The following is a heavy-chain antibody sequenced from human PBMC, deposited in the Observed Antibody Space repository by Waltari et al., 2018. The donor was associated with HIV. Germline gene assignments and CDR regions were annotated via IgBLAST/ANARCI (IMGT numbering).Heavy chain of an antibody. CDR3: ATLAGAEWDLVADS. V-gene: IGHV5-51*01. D-gene: IGHD6-19*01. Sequence: EVRLVQSGPEVKKPGESLKISCRPSENDCWIGWVRQMPGKGLEWMGFIFPGDSDTKYSPSSQGRVTISADKSINTAYLQWRSLKVSDTAIYYCATLAGAEWDLVADSWGQGTLVTVSS. CDR1: ENDCW. CDR2: IFPGDSDT. J-gene: IGHJ4*02.